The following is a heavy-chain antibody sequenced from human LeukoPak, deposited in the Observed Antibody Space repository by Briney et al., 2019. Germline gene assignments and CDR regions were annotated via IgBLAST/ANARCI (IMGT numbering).Heavy chain of an antibody. J-gene: IGHJ6*04. CDR2: IIPIFGTA. CDR3: GSAYGDYTSDIYYYGMDV. CDR1: GGTFSSYA. D-gene: IGHD4-17*01. Sequence: GASVKVSCKASGGTFSSYAISWVRQAPGQGLEWMGGIIPIFGTANYAQKFQGRVTITADESTSTAYMELSSLRSEDTAVYYCGSAYGDYTSDIYYYGMDVWGKGTTVTVSS. V-gene: IGHV1-69*13.